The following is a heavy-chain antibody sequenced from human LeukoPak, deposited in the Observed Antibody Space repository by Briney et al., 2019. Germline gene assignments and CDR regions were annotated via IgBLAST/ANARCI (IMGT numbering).Heavy chain of an antibody. CDR1: GFTFSTYA. CDR2: IGGSGGST. V-gene: IGHV3-23*01. CDR3: ARDSHGGTYLHFHY. J-gene: IGHJ4*02. Sequence: GGSLRLSCAASGFTFSTYAMSWVRLAPGKGLEWVSAIGGSGGSTFYADSVKGRFTISRDNSKNTLYIQMNSLRAEDTAVYYCARDSHGGTYLHFHYWGQGTLVTVSS. D-gene: IGHD1-26*01.